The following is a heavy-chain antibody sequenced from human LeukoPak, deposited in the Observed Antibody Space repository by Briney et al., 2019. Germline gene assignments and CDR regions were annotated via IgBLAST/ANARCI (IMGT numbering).Heavy chain of an antibody. Sequence: SETLSLTCTVSVGSISSYYWSWVRQPPGKGLEWIGYIYYSGSTNYNPSLKSRVTISVDTSKNQFSLTLSSVTAADTAVYYCAREDWQLDYYYYMDVWGKGTTVTVSS. CDR2: IYYSGST. CDR3: AREDWQLDYYYYMDV. V-gene: IGHV4-59*12. CDR1: VGSISSYY. D-gene: IGHD6-6*01. J-gene: IGHJ6*03.